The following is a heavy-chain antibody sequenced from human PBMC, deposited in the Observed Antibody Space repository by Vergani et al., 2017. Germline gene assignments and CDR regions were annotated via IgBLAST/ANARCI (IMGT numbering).Heavy chain of an antibody. CDR1: GSTFTSHA. V-gene: IGHV3-23*01. CDR3: GGGSDNYK. CDR2: IKNIGYST. D-gene: IGHD1-1*01. J-gene: IGHJ4*02. Sequence: EVQLLQPEGAVVQPGGSLRLSCVASGSTFTSHALSWARQGHGQGLEWVSRIKNIGYSTHYPDPLKGRFTISIDNSKNTLYFQINSLRVGDTAVDYCGGGSDNYKWGQGTMVTVSS.